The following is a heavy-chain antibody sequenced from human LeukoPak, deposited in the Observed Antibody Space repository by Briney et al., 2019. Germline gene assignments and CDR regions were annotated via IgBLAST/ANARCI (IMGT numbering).Heavy chain of an antibody. Sequence: SETLSLTCAVYGGSFSGYYWSWIRQPPGKGLEWIGEINHSGSTNYNPSLKSRVTISVDTSKNQFSLKLSSVTAADTAVYYCARLHIYGGNPPYYFDYWGQGTLVTVSS. V-gene: IGHV4-34*01. CDR3: ARLHIYGGNPPYYFDY. D-gene: IGHD4-23*01. J-gene: IGHJ4*02. CDR1: GGSFSGYY. CDR2: INHSGST.